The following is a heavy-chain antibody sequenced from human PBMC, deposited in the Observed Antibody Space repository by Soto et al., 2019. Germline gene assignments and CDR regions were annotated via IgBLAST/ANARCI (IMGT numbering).Heavy chain of an antibody. CDR1: GFAFSSYW. Sequence: GGSLRLSCAASGFAFSSYWMQWVRQAPGEGPVWVSRISSDGRNTTYADFVKGRFTISRDNAENTLHLQMTSLTDADTAVYYCIKASTVTGVGGYRWGQGTLVTVSS. J-gene: IGHJ5*02. D-gene: IGHD6-19*01. CDR3: IKASTVTGVGGYR. V-gene: IGHV3-74*01. CDR2: ISSDGRNT.